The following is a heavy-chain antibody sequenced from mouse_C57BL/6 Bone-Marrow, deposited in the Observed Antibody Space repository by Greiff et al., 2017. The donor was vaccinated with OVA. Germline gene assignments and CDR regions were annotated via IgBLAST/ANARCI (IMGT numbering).Heavy chain of an antibody. V-gene: IGHV5-4*01. Sequence: EVKLVESGGGLVKPGGSLKLSCAASGFTFSSYAMSWVRQTPEKRLEWVATISDGGSYTYYPDNVKGRFTISRDNAKNNLYLQMSHLKSEDTAMYYCARESAYYAMDYWGQGTSVTVSS. J-gene: IGHJ4*01. CDR2: ISDGGSYT. CDR3: ARESAYYAMDY. CDR1: GFTFSSYA.